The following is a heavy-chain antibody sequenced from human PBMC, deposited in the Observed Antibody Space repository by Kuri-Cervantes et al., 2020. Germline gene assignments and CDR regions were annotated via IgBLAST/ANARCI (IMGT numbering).Heavy chain of an antibody. Sequence: SETLSLTCAVYGGSFSGYYWSWIRQPPGKGLEWIGEINHSGSTNYNPSLKSRVTISVDTSKNQFSLKLSSVTAADTAVYYCARGIAVARHYYYMDVWGKGTTVTVSS. CDR1: GGSFSGYY. V-gene: IGHV4-34*01. J-gene: IGHJ6*03. D-gene: IGHD6-19*01. CDR2: INHSGST. CDR3: ARGIAVARHYYYMDV.